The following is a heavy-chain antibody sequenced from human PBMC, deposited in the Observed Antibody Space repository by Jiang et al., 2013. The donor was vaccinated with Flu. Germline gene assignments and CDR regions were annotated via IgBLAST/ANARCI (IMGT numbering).Heavy chain of an antibody. V-gene: IGHV2-5*02. CDR1: GFSLTTSETG. D-gene: IGHD3-16*01. J-gene: IGHJ3*01. Sequence: KPTQTLTLTCTFTGFSLTTSETGVGWIRQPPGKALEWLTLIYWDDDKRYSPSLESRLTITKDTSKNQVVLTMTNMDPLDTAIYYCAHRRGLWGAFDVWGQGTMVTVSS. CDR2: IYWDDDK. CDR3: AHRRGLWGAFDV.